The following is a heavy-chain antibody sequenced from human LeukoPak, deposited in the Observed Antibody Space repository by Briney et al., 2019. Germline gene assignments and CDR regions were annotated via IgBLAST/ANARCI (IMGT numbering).Heavy chain of an antibody. CDR3: ARDVGDYPSSYYYYGMDV. CDR1: GGSFSGYY. J-gene: IGHJ6*02. CDR2: INHSGST. Sequence: PSETLSLTCAVYGGSFSGYYWSWIRQPPGKGLEWIGEINHSGSTNYNPSLKSRVTISVDTSKNQFSLKLSSVTAEDTAVYYCARDVGDYPSSYYYYGMDVWGQGTTVTVSS. V-gene: IGHV4-34*01. D-gene: IGHD4-17*01.